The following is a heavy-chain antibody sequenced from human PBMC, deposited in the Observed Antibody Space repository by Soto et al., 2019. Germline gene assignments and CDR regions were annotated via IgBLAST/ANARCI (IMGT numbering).Heavy chain of an antibody. Sequence: QVQLQESGPGLVKPSETLSLTCTVSGGSISSYYWSWIRQPPGKGLELIGYIYYSGSTNYNPSLKSRVTISVDTSKNQFSLKLSSVTAADTAVYYCARSTRSYYYYYYMDVWGKGTTVTVSS. CDR2: IYYSGST. CDR1: GGSISSYY. CDR3: ARSTRSYYYYYYMDV. V-gene: IGHV4-59*08. J-gene: IGHJ6*03. D-gene: IGHD2-2*01.